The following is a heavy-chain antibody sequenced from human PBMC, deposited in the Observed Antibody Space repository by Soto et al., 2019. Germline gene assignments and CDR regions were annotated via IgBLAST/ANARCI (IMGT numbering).Heavy chain of an antibody. CDR3: ARARLTFAYGLDV. V-gene: IGHV4-61*08. CDR2: IYYTGST. J-gene: IGHJ6*02. CDR1: GGSVNSGAYS. Sequence: QVQLQVSGPGLVKPSETLSLTCTVSGGSVNSGAYSWTWIRQPPGEGLEWIGSIYYTGSTNYNPSLKSRVTVSLDTSKNQFSLNLKSVTGADTAVYYCARARLTFAYGLDVWGQGTTVSVPS. D-gene: IGHD3-16*01.